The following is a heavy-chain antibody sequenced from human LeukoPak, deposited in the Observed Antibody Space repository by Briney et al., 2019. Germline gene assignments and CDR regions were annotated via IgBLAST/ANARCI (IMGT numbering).Heavy chain of an antibody. CDR3: ARDGPTNWFDP. J-gene: IGHJ5*02. V-gene: IGHV3-30-3*01. CDR1: GFTFSSYA. CDR2: ISYDGSNK. Sequence: GGSLRLSCAASGFTFSSYAMHWVRQAPGKGLEWVAVISYDGSNKYYADSVKGRFTISRDNSKNTLYLQMNSLRAEGTAVYYCARDGPTNWFDPWGQGTLVTVSS.